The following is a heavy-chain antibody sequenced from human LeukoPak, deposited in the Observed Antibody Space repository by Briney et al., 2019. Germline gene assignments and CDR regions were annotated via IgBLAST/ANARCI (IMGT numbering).Heavy chain of an antibody. CDR1: GFTFSSYG. J-gene: IGHJ4*02. V-gene: IGHV3-30*18. D-gene: IGHD5-12*01. Sequence: GGSLRLSCAASGFTFSSYGMHWVRQAPGKGLEWVAVISYDGSNKYYADSVKGRFTISRDNSKNTLYLQMNSLRAEDTAVYYCANGRATFDYWGQGTLVTVSS. CDR3: ANGRATFDY. CDR2: ISYDGSNK.